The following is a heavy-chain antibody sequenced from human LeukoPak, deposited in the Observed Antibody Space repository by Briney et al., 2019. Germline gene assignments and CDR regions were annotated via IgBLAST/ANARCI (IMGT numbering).Heavy chain of an antibody. Sequence: GGSLRLSCAASGLTFSSYAMHGVRQAPGKGVEWVAVISYDGSNKYYADSVKGRFTISRDNSKNTFHLQMNSLRAEDTAVYYCARRAGDYSHPYDYWGQGTLVTVSS. CDR3: ARRAGDYSHPYDY. CDR2: ISYDGSNK. D-gene: IGHD3-22*01. CDR1: GLTFSSYA. J-gene: IGHJ4*02. V-gene: IGHV3-30*14.